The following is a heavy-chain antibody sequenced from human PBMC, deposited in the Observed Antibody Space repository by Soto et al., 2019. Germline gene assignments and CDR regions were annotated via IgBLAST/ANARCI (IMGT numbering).Heavy chain of an antibody. V-gene: IGHV1-18*04. Sequence: ASVKVSCKASGYTFSTYGISGVRQAPGQGLEWMGWISTDSGDTTYAQKFQARVTMTTDTSTTTAYMELRRLRSDDTAVYYCARGWSALTLPDVWGQGTTVTFSS. D-gene: IGHD3-3*01. J-gene: IGHJ6*02. CDR3: ARGWSALTLPDV. CDR2: ISTDSGDT. CDR1: GYTFSTYG.